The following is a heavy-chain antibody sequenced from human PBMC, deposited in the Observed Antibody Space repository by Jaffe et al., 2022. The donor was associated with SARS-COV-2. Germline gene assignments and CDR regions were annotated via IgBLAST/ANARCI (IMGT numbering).Heavy chain of an antibody. V-gene: IGHV3-7*03. CDR2: IKQDESEK. CDR3: TRGGGDY. Sequence: EVQLVESGGGLVQPGGSLRLSCAASGFSFSNFWMSWVRQAPGKGLEWVANIKQDESEKYHVDSVKGRFTISRDNAKNSLYLQMNSLRAEDTAMYYCTRGGGDYWGQGTLVAVSS. D-gene: IGHD3-16*01. CDR1: GFSFSNFW. J-gene: IGHJ4*02.